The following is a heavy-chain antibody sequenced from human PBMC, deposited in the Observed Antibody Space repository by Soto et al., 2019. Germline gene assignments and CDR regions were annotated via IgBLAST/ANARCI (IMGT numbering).Heavy chain of an antibody. Sequence: GGSLRLSCAASGFTFSSYAMTWVRQAPGKGLEWVSAINGGGGTFYADSVKGRFTISRDNSKNMLYLQMTTLRAEDTAVYYCAKGAGSGGNGKACGAFDYWGQGIPVTVSS. CDR2: INGGGGT. J-gene: IGHJ4*02. CDR1: GFTFSSYA. D-gene: IGHD1-26*01. V-gene: IGHV3-23*01. CDR3: AKGAGSGGNGKACGAFDY.